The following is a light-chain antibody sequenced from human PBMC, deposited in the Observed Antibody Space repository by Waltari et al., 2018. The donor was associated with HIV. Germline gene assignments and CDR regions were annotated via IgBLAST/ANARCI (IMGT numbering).Light chain of an antibody. V-gene: IGKV3-20*01. CDR2: GAS. CDR1: QSVNSNY. CDR3: QQYGTSPPFT. J-gene: IGKJ3*01. Sequence: ELVLTPSPGTLSLSPGERATLSCRASQSVNSNYLAWYQQKPGQAPRLLIYGASSRATGIPDRFSGSGSGTDFTLTISRLEPEDFAVYFCQQYGTSPPFTFGPGTKVDI.